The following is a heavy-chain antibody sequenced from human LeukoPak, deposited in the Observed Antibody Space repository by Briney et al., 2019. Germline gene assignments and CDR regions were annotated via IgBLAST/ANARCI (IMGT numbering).Heavy chain of an antibody. CDR1: GFTFRSYF. D-gene: IGHD6-19*01. V-gene: IGHV3-7*01. CDR2: IKQDGSEN. CDR3: ARGGGSGWYVPDY. J-gene: IGHJ4*02. Sequence: PGGSQRLSCVASGFTFRSYFMTWVRQAPGKGLEWVANIKQDGSENYYVDSVKGRFTISRDNAKNSLFLQMNSLGAGDTAVYYCARGGGSGWYVPDYWGQGTLVTVSS.